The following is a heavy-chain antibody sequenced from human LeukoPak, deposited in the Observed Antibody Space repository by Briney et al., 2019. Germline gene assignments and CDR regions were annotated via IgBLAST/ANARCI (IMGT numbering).Heavy chain of an antibody. V-gene: IGHV4-61*01. CDR3: ARSLPIYDSSGYYSNWFDP. Sequence: SETLSLTCIVSGGSVSNGIYHWNWIRQPPGKGLEWIGYIYYSGSTNYNPSLKSRVIISVDTSKNQLSLKLSSVTAADTAVYYCARSLPIYDSSGYYSNWFDPWGQGTLVTVSS. J-gene: IGHJ5*02. D-gene: IGHD3-22*01. CDR2: IYYSGST. CDR1: GGSVSNGIYH.